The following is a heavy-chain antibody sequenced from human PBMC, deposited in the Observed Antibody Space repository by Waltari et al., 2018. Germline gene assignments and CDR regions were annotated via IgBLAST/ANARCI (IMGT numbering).Heavy chain of an antibody. CDR1: GGTFSSYA. CDR2: ITPVLGIA. J-gene: IGHJ5*02. CDR3: ARGVVVPAATGNWFDP. D-gene: IGHD2-2*01. V-gene: IGHV1-69*09. Sequence: QVQLVQSGAEVKKPGSSVKVSCKASGGTFSSYAISWVRQDPGQGREWRGRITPVLGIANYAPMFQGRVTITADNSTSTAYMGRSSLGSEDTAVYYCARGVVVPAATGNWFDPWGQGTLVTVSS.